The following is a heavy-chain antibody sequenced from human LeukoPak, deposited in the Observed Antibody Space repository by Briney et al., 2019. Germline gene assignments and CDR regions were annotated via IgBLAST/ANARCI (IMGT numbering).Heavy chain of an antibody. J-gene: IGHJ4*02. CDR1: GDSVSRTSYY. Sequence: KPSETLSLTCTVSGDSVSRTSYYWAWIRQPPGKGLEWIGSINYAGATYYHPSLKSRVTISVDTSKNQFSLNLSSMTAADTAVYFCARQTEDMGMVKGETPFDYWGQGTLVTVSS. CDR3: ARQTEDMGMVKGETPFDY. V-gene: IGHV4-39*01. CDR2: INYAGAT. D-gene: IGHD5-18*01.